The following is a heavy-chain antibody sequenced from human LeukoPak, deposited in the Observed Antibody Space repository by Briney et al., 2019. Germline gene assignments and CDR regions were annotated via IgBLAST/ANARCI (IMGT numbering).Heavy chain of an antibody. Sequence: GGSLRLSCAASGFTFSTYPMSWVRQAPGKRLQWVSAISNGGGTAYYAESVKGRFTISRDNSKSTLYLQMNSLRAEDTAIYYCAARPLMPPRFDYWGQGALVTVSS. V-gene: IGHV3-23*01. CDR3: AARPLMPPRFDY. CDR2: ISNGGGTA. J-gene: IGHJ4*02. D-gene: IGHD2-2*01. CDR1: GFTFSTYP.